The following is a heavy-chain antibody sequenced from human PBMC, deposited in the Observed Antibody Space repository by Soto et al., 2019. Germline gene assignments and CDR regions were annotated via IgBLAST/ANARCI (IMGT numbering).Heavy chain of an antibody. Sequence: QVQLVQSGAEVKKPGASVKVSCKASGYTFTSYYMHWVRQAPGQGLEWMGIINPSGGSTSYAQKFKGRVTVSRDTSTSTVYMELSSLRSEDTAVYYCARESTLPAAILMLDYWGQGTLVTVSS. V-gene: IGHV1-46*01. J-gene: IGHJ4*02. D-gene: IGHD2-2*02. CDR2: INPSGGST. CDR3: ARESTLPAAILMLDY. CDR1: GYTFTSYY.